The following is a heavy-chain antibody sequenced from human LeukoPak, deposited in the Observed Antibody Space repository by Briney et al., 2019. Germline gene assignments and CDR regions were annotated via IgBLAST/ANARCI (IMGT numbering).Heavy chain of an antibody. CDR2: IYYSGST. D-gene: IGHD3-22*01. J-gene: IGHJ4*02. V-gene: IGHV4-59*01. Sequence: TPSETLSLTCTVSGASISSYYWSWIRQPPGKGLEWIGDIYYSGSTNYNPSLKSRVTISVDTSKNQFSLKLSSVTAADTAVYYCARYYYDSSGYSFDYWGQGTLVTVSS. CDR1: GASISSYY. CDR3: ARYYYDSSGYSFDY.